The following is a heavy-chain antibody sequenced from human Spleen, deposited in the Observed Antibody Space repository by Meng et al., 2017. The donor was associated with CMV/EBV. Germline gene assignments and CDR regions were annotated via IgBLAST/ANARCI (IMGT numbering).Heavy chain of an antibody. V-gene: IGHV3-48*03. Sequence: GESLKISCAASGFIFSSYEMNWVRQAPGKGLEWVSYISSSGRTIYYADSVKGRFTISRDNSKNSLYLQMNSLRTEDTALYYCAKDSCSSTSCYYYYYYGMDVWGQGTTVTVSS. CDR2: ISSSGRTI. CDR3: AKDSCSSTSCYYYYYYGMDV. CDR1: GFIFSSYE. J-gene: IGHJ6*02. D-gene: IGHD2-2*01.